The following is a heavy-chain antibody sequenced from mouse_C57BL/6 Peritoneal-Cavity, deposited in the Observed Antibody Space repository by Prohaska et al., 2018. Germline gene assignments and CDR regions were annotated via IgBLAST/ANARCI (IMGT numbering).Heavy chain of an antibody. Sequence: QVQLQQPGAELVRPGSSVKLSCKASGYTFTSSWMHWVKQRPIQGLEWIGNIDPSDRETHYNQKFKDKATLTVDKSSSTAYMQLSSLTSEDSAVYYCAIYYGNYWYFDVWGTGTTVTVSS. D-gene: IGHD2-1*01. CDR3: AIYYGNYWYFDV. J-gene: IGHJ1*03. CDR2: IDPSDRET. V-gene: IGHV1-52*01. CDR1: GYTFTSSW.